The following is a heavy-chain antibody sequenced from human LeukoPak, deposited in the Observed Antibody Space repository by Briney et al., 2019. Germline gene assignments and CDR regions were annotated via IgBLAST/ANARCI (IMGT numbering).Heavy chain of an antibody. CDR3: ARERPPRVVVVAATADGGFDP. CDR1: GYTFTGYY. J-gene: IGHJ5*02. V-gene: IGHV1-46*01. Sequence: ASVKVSCKASGYTFTGYYMHWVRQAPGQGLEWMGIINPSGGSTSYAQKFQGRVTMTRDTSTSTVYMEPSSLRSEDTAVYYCARERPPRVVVVAATADGGFDPWGQGTLVTVSS. CDR2: INPSGGST. D-gene: IGHD2-15*01.